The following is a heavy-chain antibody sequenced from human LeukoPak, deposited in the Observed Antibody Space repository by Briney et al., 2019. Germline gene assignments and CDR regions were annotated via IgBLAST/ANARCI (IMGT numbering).Heavy chain of an antibody. J-gene: IGHJ4*02. Sequence: ASVRVSCKASGYTFTRYGISWVRQAPGQGLQWLGWISASNGNTNYAQKFRDRVTVSTDTSTGTAYLDVRSLTSDDTAVYYCARDHSNWNYAPDFWGQGTLVIVSS. CDR3: ARDHSNWNYAPDF. D-gene: IGHD1-7*01. CDR2: ISASNGNT. CDR1: GYTFTRYG. V-gene: IGHV1-18*01.